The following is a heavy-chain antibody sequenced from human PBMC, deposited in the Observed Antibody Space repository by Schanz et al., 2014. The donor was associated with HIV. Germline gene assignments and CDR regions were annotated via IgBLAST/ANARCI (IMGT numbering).Heavy chain of an antibody. J-gene: IGHJ2*01. Sequence: EVELLESGGGFLKPGRTLRLSCAASGFTFTSYTMTWVRQSPGRGLEWVSSISDRDGASTYYADSVKGRFTISRDNSKNTVFLQMNSLRVEDTAVYYCALSRPSGYGGSWYFDLWGRGTLVAVSS. CDR2: ISDRDGAST. CDR1: GFTFTSYT. CDR3: ALSRPSGYGGSWYFDL. D-gene: IGHD2-15*01. V-gene: IGHV3-23*01.